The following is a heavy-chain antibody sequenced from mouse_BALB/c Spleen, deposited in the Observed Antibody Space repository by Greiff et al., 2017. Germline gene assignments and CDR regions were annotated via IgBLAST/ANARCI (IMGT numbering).Heavy chain of an antibody. CDR2: INPSNGRT. V-gene: IGHV1S81*02. J-gene: IGHJ1*01. CDR1: GYTFTSYW. CDR3: ARGIYYGSNLYWYFDV. Sequence: QVQLQQPGAELVKPGASVKLSCKASGYTFTSYWMHWVKQRPGQGLEWIGEINPSNGRTNYNEKFKSKATLTVDKSSSTAYMQLSSLTSEDSAVYYCARGIYYGSNLYWYFDVWGAGTTVTVSS. D-gene: IGHD1-1*01.